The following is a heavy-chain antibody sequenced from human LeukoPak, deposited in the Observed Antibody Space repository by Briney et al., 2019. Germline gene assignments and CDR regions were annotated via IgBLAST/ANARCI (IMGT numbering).Heavy chain of an antibody. CDR1: GYTFTSYG. CDR3: ARSYRSSTSCPSLGYGMDV. Sequence: GASVKVSCKASGYTFTSYGISWVRQAPGQGLEWMGWISAYNGNTNYAQKLQGRVTMTTDTSTSTAYMELRSLRSDDTAVYYCARSYRSSTSCPSLGYGMDVWGQGTTVTVSS. V-gene: IGHV1-18*01. CDR2: ISAYNGNT. D-gene: IGHD2-2*01. J-gene: IGHJ6*02.